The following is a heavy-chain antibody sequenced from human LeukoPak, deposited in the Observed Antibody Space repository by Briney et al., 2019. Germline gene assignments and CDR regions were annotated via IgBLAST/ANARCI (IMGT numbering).Heavy chain of an antibody. CDR3: ARDPYSGAYGNDYYYYMDV. CDR2: LSWNSGDI. V-gene: IGHV3-9*01. CDR1: GFTFDDYA. J-gene: IGHJ6*03. Sequence: GGSLRLPCAASGFTFDDYAMHWVRQGPGKGLEWVSSLSWNSGDIAYEDSVKGRFTISRDNAKNSLYLQMDSLGPEDTAVYHCARDPYSGAYGNDYYYYMDVWGKRTTVTISS. D-gene: IGHD1-26*01.